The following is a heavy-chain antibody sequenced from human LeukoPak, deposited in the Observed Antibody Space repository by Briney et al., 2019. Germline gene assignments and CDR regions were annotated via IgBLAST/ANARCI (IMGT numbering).Heavy chain of an antibody. CDR1: GGSFSGYY. V-gene: IGHV4-34*01. Sequence: SETLSLTCAVYGGSFSGYYWSWIRQPPGKGLEWIGEINHSGSTNYNPSLKSRVTISVDTSKNQFSLKLSSVTAADTAVYYCARVGFDFWSGFNDAFDIWGQGTMVTVSS. CDR3: ARVGFDFWSGFNDAFDI. D-gene: IGHD3-3*01. J-gene: IGHJ3*02. CDR2: INHSGST.